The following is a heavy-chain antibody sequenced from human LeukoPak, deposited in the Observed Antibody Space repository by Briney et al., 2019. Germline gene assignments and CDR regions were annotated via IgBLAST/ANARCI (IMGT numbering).Heavy chain of an antibody. Sequence: SETLSLTCTVSGGSISSSSYYWGWIRQPPGKGLEWIGYIYYSGSTNYNPSLKSRVTISVDTSKNQFSLKLSSVTAADTAVYYCARLAYSSGLFDYWGQGTLVTVSS. V-gene: IGHV4-61*05. CDR3: ARLAYSSGLFDY. D-gene: IGHD6-19*01. J-gene: IGHJ4*02. CDR1: GGSISSSSYY. CDR2: IYYSGST.